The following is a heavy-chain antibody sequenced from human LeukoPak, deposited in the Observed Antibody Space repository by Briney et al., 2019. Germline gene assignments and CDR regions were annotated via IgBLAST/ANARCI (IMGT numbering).Heavy chain of an antibody. D-gene: IGHD3-22*01. Sequence: ASVKVSCKASGYTFTSYGIIWVRQAPGQGLEWMGWISVYNGNTNYAQKLQGRVTMTTDTSTSTACMELRSLRSDDTAVYYCARDGHYSDDSGYYRYYFDYWGQGTLVTVSS. CDR2: ISVYNGNT. V-gene: IGHV1-18*01. J-gene: IGHJ4*02. CDR1: GYTFTSYG. CDR3: ARDGHYSDDSGYYRYYFDY.